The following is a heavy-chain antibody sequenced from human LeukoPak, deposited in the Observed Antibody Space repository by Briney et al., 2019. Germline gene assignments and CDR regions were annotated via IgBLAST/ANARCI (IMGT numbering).Heavy chain of an antibody. CDR1: GFTISTKY. Sequence: GGSLRLSCAASGFTISTKYMSWVRQAPGKGLEWVSVIYSGGRTYYADSVKGRFTISRDNSKNTLYLQMNSLRSGDTAVYYCARERAAAGLFDYWGQGTLVTVSS. CDR2: IYSGGRT. D-gene: IGHD6-25*01. CDR3: ARERAAAGLFDY. V-gene: IGHV3-66*01. J-gene: IGHJ4*02.